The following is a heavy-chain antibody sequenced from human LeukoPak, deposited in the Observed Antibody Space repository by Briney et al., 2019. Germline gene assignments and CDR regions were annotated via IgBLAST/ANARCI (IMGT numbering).Heavy chain of an antibody. V-gene: IGHV3-21*01. Sequence: PGGSLRLSCAASGFTFSSYCMNWVRQAPGKGLEWVSSITSSSSYIYYADSVKGRFTISRDNAKNSLYLQMNSLRAEDTAVYYCAREGKITMVRGVIRYYYMDVWGKGTTVTISS. CDR2: ITSSSSYI. CDR3: AREGKITMVRGVIRYYYMDV. D-gene: IGHD3-10*01. CDR1: GFTFSSYC. J-gene: IGHJ6*03.